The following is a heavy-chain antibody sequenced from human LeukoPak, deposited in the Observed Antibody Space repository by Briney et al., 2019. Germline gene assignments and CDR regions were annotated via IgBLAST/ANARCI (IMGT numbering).Heavy chain of an antibody. J-gene: IGHJ4*02. V-gene: IGHV3-23*01. CDR1: GFTFSSYA. CDR3: ATMATSPTYYYDSSGYEDY. CDR2: ISGSGGST. D-gene: IGHD3-22*01. Sequence: GGSLRLSCAASGFTFSSYAMSWVRQAPGKGLEWVSAISGSGGSTYYADSVKGRFTISRDNSKNTLYPQMNSLRAEDTAVYYCATMATSPTYYYDSSGYEDYWGQGTLVTVSS.